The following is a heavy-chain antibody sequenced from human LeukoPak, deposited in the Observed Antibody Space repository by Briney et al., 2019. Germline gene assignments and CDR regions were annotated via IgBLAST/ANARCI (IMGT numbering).Heavy chain of an antibody. CDR2: ISSSSSYI. CDR1: GFTFSSYS. J-gene: IGHJ4*02. V-gene: IGHV3-21*01. Sequence: KPGGTLRLSCAASGFTFSSYSMNWVRQAPGKGLEWVSSISSSSSYIYYADSVKGRFTISRDNAKNSLYLQMNSLRAEDTAVYYCARDLWLVAGPGGIDYWGQGTLVTVSS. CDR3: ARDLWLVAGPGGIDY. D-gene: IGHD6-19*01.